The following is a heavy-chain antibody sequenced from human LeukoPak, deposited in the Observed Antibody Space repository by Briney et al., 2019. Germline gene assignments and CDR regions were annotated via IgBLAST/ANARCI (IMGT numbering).Heavy chain of an antibody. Sequence: ASVKVSCKASGYTFTNYGIFWVRQAPGQGLEWMGWISAYSGNTNYAQKLQGRVTMTTETSTSTAYMELESLRSDNTAAYYCAISQGSYYDTSGYLGGDYLGQGTLVTVSS. D-gene: IGHD3-22*01. CDR3: AISQGSYYDTSGYLGGDY. V-gene: IGHV1-18*01. CDR1: GYTFTNYG. J-gene: IGHJ4*02. CDR2: ISAYSGNT.